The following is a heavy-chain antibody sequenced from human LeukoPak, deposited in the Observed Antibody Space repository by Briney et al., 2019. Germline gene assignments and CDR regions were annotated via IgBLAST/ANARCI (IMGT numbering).Heavy chain of an antibody. Sequence: SVKVSCKASGGTFSRYAISWVRQAPGQGLEWMGRIIPIFGIAHYAQKFLGRVTITADKSTSTAYMELSSLRSEDTAVYYCARGPSSVVTAANWFDPWGQGTLVTVSS. V-gene: IGHV1-69*04. CDR2: IIPIFGIA. D-gene: IGHD2-21*02. CDR1: GGTFSRYA. J-gene: IGHJ5*02. CDR3: ARGPSSVVTAANWFDP.